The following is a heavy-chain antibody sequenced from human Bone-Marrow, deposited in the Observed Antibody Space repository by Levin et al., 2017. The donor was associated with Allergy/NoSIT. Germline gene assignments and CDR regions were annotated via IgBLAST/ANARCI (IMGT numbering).Heavy chain of an antibody. V-gene: IGHV3-48*03. CDR2: ISSSGSTI. J-gene: IGHJ4*02. CDR1: GFTFSSYE. CDR3: ARDSIPDVIWFGELYLDY. D-gene: IGHD3-10*01. Sequence: GESLKISCAASGFTFSSYEMNWVRQAPGKGLEWVSYISSSGSTIYYADSVKGRFTISRDNAKNSLYLQMNSLRAEDTAVYYCARDSIPDVIWFGELYLDYWGQGTLVTVSS.